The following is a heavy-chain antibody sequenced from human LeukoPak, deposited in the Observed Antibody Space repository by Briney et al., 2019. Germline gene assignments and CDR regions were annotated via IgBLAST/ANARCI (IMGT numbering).Heavy chain of an antibody. Sequence: SETLSLTCTVSGGSISSYYWSWIRQPAGRGLEWIGRIYTSGSTNYNPSLKSRVTMSVDTSKNQFSLKLSSVTAADTAVYYCARAIGGRWSVYYYYYMDVWGKGTTVTISS. CDR2: IYTSGST. CDR3: ARAIGGRWSVYYYYYMDV. J-gene: IGHJ6*03. CDR1: GGSISSYY. D-gene: IGHD3-16*01. V-gene: IGHV4-4*07.